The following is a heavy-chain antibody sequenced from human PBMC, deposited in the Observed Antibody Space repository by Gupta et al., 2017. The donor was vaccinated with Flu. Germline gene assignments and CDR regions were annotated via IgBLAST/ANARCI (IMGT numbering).Heavy chain of an antibody. V-gene: IGHV4-34*01. CDR2: IDHSGST. D-gene: IGHD6-13*01. CDR3: GRGVIAAAGAVVFDYYVDV. J-gene: IGHJ6*03. Sequence: RQSPGKGLEWIGEIDHSGSTNYNSSLESRVTISVDTSKNQFSLQLNSVTAADTAVYYCGRGVIAAAGAVVFDYYVDVWGKGTTVTDS.